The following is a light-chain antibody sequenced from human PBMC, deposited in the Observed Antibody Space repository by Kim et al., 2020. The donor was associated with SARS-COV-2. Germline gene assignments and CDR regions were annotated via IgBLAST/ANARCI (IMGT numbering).Light chain of an antibody. V-gene: IGKV1-39*01. CDR1: QNVATF. Sequence: DIQMTQSPSSLSAFIGDRVTISCRASQNVATFVNWYQQRPGTAPKLLIYGASTLQSGVPARFAGSGSETDFTLTISGLQPEDFATYFCQQSFLSPDTFAQGTRLEIK. J-gene: IGKJ2*01. CDR3: QQSFLSPDT. CDR2: GAS.